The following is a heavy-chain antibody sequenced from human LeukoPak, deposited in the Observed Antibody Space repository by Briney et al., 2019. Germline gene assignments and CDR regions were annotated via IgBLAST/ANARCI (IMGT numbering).Heavy chain of an antibody. Sequence: GGSLRLSCAASGFTFSSSGMNWVRQAPGKGLEWVAVISYDGSNKYYADSVKGRFTISRDNSKNTLYLQMNSLRAEDTAVYYCAKDRGDSGSYYVFDYWGQGTLVTVSS. J-gene: IGHJ4*02. D-gene: IGHD1-26*01. CDR3: AKDRGDSGSYYVFDY. CDR1: GFTFSSSG. CDR2: ISYDGSNK. V-gene: IGHV3-30*18.